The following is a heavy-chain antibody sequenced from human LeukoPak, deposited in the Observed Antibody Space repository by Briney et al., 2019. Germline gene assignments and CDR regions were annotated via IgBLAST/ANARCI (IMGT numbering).Heavy chain of an antibody. CDR3: ARDLKAGTAVWFAP. V-gene: IGHV4-4*07. D-gene: IGHD6-13*01. Sequence: PSETLSLTCTVSGGSISSYYWSWIRQPAGKGLEGIGRIYTSGSTNYNPSLKSRVTISVDKSKNQFSLKLSSVTAADTAVYYCARDLKAGTAVWFAPWGQGTLVTVSS. CDR1: GGSISSYY. J-gene: IGHJ5*02. CDR2: IYTSGST.